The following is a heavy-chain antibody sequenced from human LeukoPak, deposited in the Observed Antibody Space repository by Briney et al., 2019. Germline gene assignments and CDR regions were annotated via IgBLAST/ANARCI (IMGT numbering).Heavy chain of an antibody. Sequence: ASVKVSCKASGYTFTGYYIYWVRQAPGQGLGWMGWINPNSGGTNYAQNFQGRVTMTRDTSISTAYMELSRLRSDDTAVYYCASGNNFDSSAYYYSDYWGQGTLVTVSS. CDR2: INPNSGGT. J-gene: IGHJ4*02. V-gene: IGHV1-2*02. D-gene: IGHD3-22*01. CDR3: ASGNNFDSSAYYYSDY. CDR1: GYTFTGYY.